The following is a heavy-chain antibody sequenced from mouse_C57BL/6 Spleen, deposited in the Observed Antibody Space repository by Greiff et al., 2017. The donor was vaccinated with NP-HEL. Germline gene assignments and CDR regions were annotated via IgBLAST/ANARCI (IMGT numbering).Heavy chain of an antibody. CDR2: ISSGGSYT. Sequence: EVKLMESGGDLVKPGGSLKLSCAASGFTFSSYGMSWVRQTPDKRLEWVATISSGGSYTYYQDSVKGRFTISRDNAKNTLYLQMSILNSDDTAMYYCAGLAWFAYWGQGTLVTVSA. V-gene: IGHV5-6*01. D-gene: IGHD2-2*01. J-gene: IGHJ3*01. CDR1: GFTFSSYG. CDR3: AGLAWFAY.